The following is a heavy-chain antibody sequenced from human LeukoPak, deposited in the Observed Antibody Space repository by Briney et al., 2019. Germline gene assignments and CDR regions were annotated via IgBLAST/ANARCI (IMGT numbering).Heavy chain of an antibody. V-gene: IGHV3-43*01. CDR2: ISWDGGST. CDR1: GFTFDDYT. J-gene: IGHJ6*02. D-gene: IGHD2-15*01. Sequence: GGSLRLSCAASGFTFDDYTMHWVRQAPGKGLEWVSLISWDGGSTYYADSAKGRFTISRDNSKNSLYLQMNSLRTEDTALYYCAKDRGLGYCSGGSCYSYYYYGMDVWGQGTTVTVSS. CDR3: AKDRGLGYCSGGSCYSYYYYGMDV.